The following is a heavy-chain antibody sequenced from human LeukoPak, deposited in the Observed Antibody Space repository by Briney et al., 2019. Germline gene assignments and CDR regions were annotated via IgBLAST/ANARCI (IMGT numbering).Heavy chain of an antibody. CDR2: INTNTGNP. J-gene: IGHJ3*02. V-gene: IGHV7-4-1*02. CDR3: ARPSSSWPGGAFDI. D-gene: IGHD6-13*01. Sequence: ASVKVSCKASGYTFTSYAMNWVRQAPGQGLEWMGWINTNTGNPTYAQGFTGRFVFSLDTSVSTSYLQISSLKAEDTAVFYCARPSSSWPGGAFDIWGQGTMVTVSS. CDR1: GYTFTSYA.